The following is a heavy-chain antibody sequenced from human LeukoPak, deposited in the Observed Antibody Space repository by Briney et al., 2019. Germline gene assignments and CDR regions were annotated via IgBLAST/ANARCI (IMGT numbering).Heavy chain of an antibody. J-gene: IGHJ4*02. V-gene: IGHV3-23*01. CDR2: ISGSVGTT. D-gene: IGHD3-22*01. Sequence: PGGSLTLSCEASGFTFSGYAMSWVRQTPGKGLEWVSLISGSVGTTYYTDSVKGRFTISRDNSKNTLYLQMNKLRADDTAVYYCAKDPRNHTYYYARSGYYDYWGQGTVVTVSS. CDR1: GFTFSGYA. CDR3: AKDPRNHTYYYARSGYYDY.